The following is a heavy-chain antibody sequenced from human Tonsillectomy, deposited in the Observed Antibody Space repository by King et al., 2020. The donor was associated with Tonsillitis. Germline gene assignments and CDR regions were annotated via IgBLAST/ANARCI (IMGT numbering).Heavy chain of an antibody. J-gene: IGHJ5*02. CDR3: ARRRGSGWNNWFDP. CDR2: IYWSDDK. V-gene: IGHV2-5*01. CDR1: GFSLSTSGVG. D-gene: IGHD6-19*01. Sequence: TLKESGPTLVKPTQTLTLTCTFSGFSLSTSGVGVGWIRQPPGKALEWLALIYWSDDKRYSPSLKNRLTITQDTSKNQVVLTMTNMDPVNTATYYCARRRGSGWNNWFDPWGQGTLVTVSS.